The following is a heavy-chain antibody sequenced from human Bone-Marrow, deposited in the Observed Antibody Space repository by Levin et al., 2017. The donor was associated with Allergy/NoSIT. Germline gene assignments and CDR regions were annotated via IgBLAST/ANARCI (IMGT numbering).Heavy chain of an antibody. V-gene: IGHV3-30*09. CDR1: GFTFGSYP. CDR2: VSFDRSSK. D-gene: IGHD3-16*01. Sequence: GGSLRLSCAASGFTFGSYPMHWVRQAPGKGLEWVAGVSFDRSSKYYSDSVRGRFAISRDNSKNTLFLQMNSLRVEDTAVYYCAREGGYYFDFWGQGTLVTVSS. J-gene: IGHJ4*02. CDR3: AREGGYYFDF.